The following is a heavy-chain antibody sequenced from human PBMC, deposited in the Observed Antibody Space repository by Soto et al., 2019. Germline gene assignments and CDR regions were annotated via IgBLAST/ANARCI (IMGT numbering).Heavy chain of an antibody. V-gene: IGHV1-18*01. J-gene: IGHJ4*02. D-gene: IGHD1-7*01. Sequence: QVQLVQPEAEVKKPGASVKVSCKASGYTFNIYGISWVRQAPGQGLEWMGWISPYNDNKKYAQNFQGRVTMTTDTSTSTAYMELTSLRSDDTAVYYCARELSALGTIDFWGQGTLVTVSS. CDR2: ISPYNDNK. CDR3: ARELSALGTIDF. CDR1: GYTFNIYG.